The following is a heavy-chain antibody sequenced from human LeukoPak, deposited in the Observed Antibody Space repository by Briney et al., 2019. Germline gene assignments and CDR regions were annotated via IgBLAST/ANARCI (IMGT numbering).Heavy chain of an antibody. Sequence: TGGSLRLSCVASGFTFSNYAMRWVRQAPGKGLGWVSTITKNGDKAYYADSVKGRFAISRDNSKNTMYLQVDSLRAEDTALYYCARDSYGANAYWGQGTLVTVSS. D-gene: IGHD1-26*01. CDR3: ARDSYGANAY. CDR2: ITKNGDKA. J-gene: IGHJ4*02. CDR1: GFTFSNYA. V-gene: IGHV3-23*01.